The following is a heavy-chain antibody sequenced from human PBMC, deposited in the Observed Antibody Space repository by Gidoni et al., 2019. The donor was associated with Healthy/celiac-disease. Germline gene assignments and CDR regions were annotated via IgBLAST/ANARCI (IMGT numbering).Heavy chain of an antibody. J-gene: IGHJ4*02. D-gene: IGHD3-16*01. CDR2: IYYSGST. Sequence: QVQLQESGPGLVKPSQTLSLTCTVHGGSISSGDYYWSWIRQPPGKGLEWIGYIYYSGSTYYNPSLKSRVTISVDTSKNQFSLKLSSVTAADTAVYYCARGSFLPLRGGNFDYWGQGTLVTVSS. CDR1: GGSISSGDYY. V-gene: IGHV4-30-4*01. CDR3: ARGSFLPLRGGNFDY.